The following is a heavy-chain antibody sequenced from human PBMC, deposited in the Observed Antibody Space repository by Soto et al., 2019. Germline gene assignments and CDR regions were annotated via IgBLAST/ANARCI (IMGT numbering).Heavy chain of an antibody. Sequence: GGSLRLSCAASGFTFSSYAMSWVRQAPGKGLEWVSAISGSGGSTYYADSVKGRFTISRDNSKNTLYLQMNSLRAEDTAVYYCEKASYSSGWYSFDYWGQGTLVTVSS. CDR2: ISGSGGST. CDR3: EKASYSSGWYSFDY. V-gene: IGHV3-23*01. D-gene: IGHD6-19*01. J-gene: IGHJ4*02. CDR1: GFTFSSYA.